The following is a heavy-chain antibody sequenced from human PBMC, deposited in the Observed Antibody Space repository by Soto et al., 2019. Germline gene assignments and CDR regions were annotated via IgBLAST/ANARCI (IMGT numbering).Heavy chain of an antibody. Sequence: QVQLQQWGAGLLKPSETLSLTCAVYGGSFSGYYWSWIRQPPGKGLEWIGEINHSGSTNYNPSLKSRVTISVDTSKNQFSLKLSSVSAADTAVYYSARGSRSSWYGWPPPRQYYFDYWGQGTLVTVSS. CDR2: INHSGST. CDR1: GGSFSGYY. D-gene: IGHD6-13*01. V-gene: IGHV4-34*01. CDR3: ARGSRSSWYGWPPPRQYYFDY. J-gene: IGHJ4*02.